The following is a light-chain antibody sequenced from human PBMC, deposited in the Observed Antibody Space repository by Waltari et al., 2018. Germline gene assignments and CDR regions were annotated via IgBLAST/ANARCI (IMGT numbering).Light chain of an antibody. CDR2: AAS. CDR1: QNINNY. V-gene: IGKV1-39*01. J-gene: IGKJ4*01. Sequence: DIQMTQSPSSLSASVGDRVTITCRASQNINNYLNWYQQRPGKAPKLLIYAASTLQSGATSRFGGSGSGTDFTLTITSLQPEDFATYFCQQGYRTPLTFGGGTKVEIK. CDR3: QQGYRTPLT.